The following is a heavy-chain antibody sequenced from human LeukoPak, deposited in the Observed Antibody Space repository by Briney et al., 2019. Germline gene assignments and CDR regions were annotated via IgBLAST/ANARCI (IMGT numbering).Heavy chain of an antibody. J-gene: IGHJ4*02. CDR1: GFTVSSNY. CDR2: VRYDGSNK. D-gene: IGHD6-19*01. V-gene: IGHV3-30*02. Sequence: GGSLRLSCAASGFTVSSNYMHWVRQAPGKGLEWVAFVRYDGSNKYYADSVKGRFTISRDNSKNTLYLQMNSLRAEDTAVYYCAKADSSGWYSTADYWGQGTLVTVSS. CDR3: AKADSSGWYSTADY.